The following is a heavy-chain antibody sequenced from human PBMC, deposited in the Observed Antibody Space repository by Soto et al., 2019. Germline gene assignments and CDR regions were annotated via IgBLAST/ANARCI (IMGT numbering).Heavy chain of an antibody. CDR3: ARRPQSSLRDFVGDWFDP. CDR1: GFTFSNYA. Sequence: QVQLVESGGGVVQPGRSLRLSCAASGFTFSNYAMHWVRQAPGKGLERVSVISYDGRSKTYGDSVQGRFTISRDKSKSTVYLQTNSLRPEDRAVFYCARRPQSSLRDFVGDWFDPWGQGTLVTVSS. D-gene: IGHD2-21*02. V-gene: IGHV3-30*04. CDR2: ISYDGRSK. J-gene: IGHJ5*02.